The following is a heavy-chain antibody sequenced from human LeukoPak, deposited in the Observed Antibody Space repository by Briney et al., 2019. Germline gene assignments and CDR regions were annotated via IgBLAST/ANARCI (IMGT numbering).Heavy chain of an antibody. J-gene: IGHJ4*02. V-gene: IGHV4-39*01. D-gene: IGHD6-19*01. CDR3: ARLGHWLADRFDF. Sequence: MPSETLSLTCTVSGDSISRSNNYWGWIRQPPGKGLEWIASIHYSGTTSYNPSLESRVTISLDTSKNQVSLKLNSVTAADTAVYHCARLGHWLADRFDFWGQGTLVTVSS. CDR2: IHYSGTT. CDR1: GDSISRSNNY.